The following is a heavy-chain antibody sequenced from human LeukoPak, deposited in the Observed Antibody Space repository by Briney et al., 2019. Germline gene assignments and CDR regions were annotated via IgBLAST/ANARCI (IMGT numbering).Heavy chain of an antibody. CDR3: ARVAAAGPSSFDY. Sequence: ASVTVSCKASVYTFTVYYMHWVRQAPGQGLEWMGWINPNSGGTNYAQKFQGRVTMTRDTSISTAYMELSRLRSDDTAVYYCARVAAAGPSSFDYWGQGTLVTVSS. J-gene: IGHJ4*02. D-gene: IGHD6-13*01. CDR2: INPNSGGT. CDR1: VYTFTVYY. V-gene: IGHV1-2*02.